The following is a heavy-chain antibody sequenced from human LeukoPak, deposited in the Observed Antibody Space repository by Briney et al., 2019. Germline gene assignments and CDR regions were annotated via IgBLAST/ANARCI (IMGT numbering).Heavy chain of an antibody. D-gene: IGHD3/OR15-3a*01. Sequence: ASVKVSCKAAGYSFTTFHINWVRQAPGQGPEWMGWVNPDTGNTSFAQKFQGRVTITQNSSLTTVYMELSSLTPEDTAVYYCARRGLVAGIYDLVYGFDLWGQGTMVTVSS. V-gene: IGHV1-8*03. CDR3: ARRGLVAGIYDLVYGFDL. CDR1: GYSFTTFH. CDR2: VNPDTGNT. J-gene: IGHJ3*01.